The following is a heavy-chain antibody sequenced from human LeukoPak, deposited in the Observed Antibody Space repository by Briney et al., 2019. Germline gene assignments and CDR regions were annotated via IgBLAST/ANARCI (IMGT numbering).Heavy chain of an antibody. CDR2: IYNSESI. Sequence: KASETLSLTCTVSGGSINSVSYYWVWIRQPPGKGLEWIGSIYNSESIYSKPSLRSRVTISLDTSKNQFSLKLSSVTAADTALYFCARDRLSVGAFDIWGLGTMVTVSS. CDR1: GGSINSVSYY. CDR3: ARDRLSVGAFDI. J-gene: IGHJ3*02. D-gene: IGHD1-26*01. V-gene: IGHV4-39*07.